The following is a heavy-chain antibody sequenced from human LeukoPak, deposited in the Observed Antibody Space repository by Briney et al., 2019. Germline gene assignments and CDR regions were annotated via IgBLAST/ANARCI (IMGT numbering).Heavy chain of an antibody. J-gene: IGHJ6*02. V-gene: IGHV3-64*01. CDR3: AREGRANYYYAIDV. Sequence: GGSLRLSCAASGFTFSSYAMHWVRQAPGKRLEYVSAISSNGGSTFYASSVKGRFTISGDNSKNTLYLQMGSLRAEDMAVYYCAREGRANYYYAIDVWGQGTSVTVSS. CDR1: GFTFSSYA. CDR2: ISSNGGST.